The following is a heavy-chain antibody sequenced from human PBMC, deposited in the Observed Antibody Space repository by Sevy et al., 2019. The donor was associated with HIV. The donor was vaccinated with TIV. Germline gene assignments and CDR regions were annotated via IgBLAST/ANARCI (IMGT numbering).Heavy chain of an antibody. CDR1: GFTFDDYG. J-gene: IGHJ3*02. D-gene: IGHD3-22*01. CDR3: AMSTYYYDTTGYGAFDI. CDR2: INWNGGKT. Sequence: GGSLRLSCAASGFTFDDYGMSWVRQAPGKGMEWVSGINWNGGKTGSADTVKGRFTISRNNAKKSLYLQMNSLRAEDTALYHCAMSTYYYDTTGYGAFDIWGQGTMVTVSS. V-gene: IGHV3-20*01.